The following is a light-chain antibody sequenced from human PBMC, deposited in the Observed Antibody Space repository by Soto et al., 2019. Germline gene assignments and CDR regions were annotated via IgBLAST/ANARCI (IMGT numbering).Light chain of an antibody. J-gene: IGLJ1*01. CDR3: VAWDDNLDAHV. Sequence: QSVLTQPPSVSAAPGQKVTISCSGSSSNMGTNSVCWYQQLPGAAPKLLIYVNDKRPSGVPDRFSGSNSGTSASLTISGLQSEDEADYYCVAWDDNLDAHVFGTGTKVTVL. V-gene: IGLV1-44*01. CDR2: VND. CDR1: SSNMGTNS.